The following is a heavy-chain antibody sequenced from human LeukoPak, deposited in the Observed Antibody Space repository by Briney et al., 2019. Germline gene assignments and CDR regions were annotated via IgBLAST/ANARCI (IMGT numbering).Heavy chain of an antibody. J-gene: IGHJ4*02. Sequence: GGCLRLSCTASGLIFRNFVMALGRQAPREGEWWVASICVSDGTTDYAGFVRDRSTISRETSTHTLYLQMTFLRVQDMAIYYCAKGAWRTFFDNSGQ. CDR2: ICVSDGTT. D-gene: IGHD1-1*01. CDR1: GLIFRNFV. V-gene: IGHV3-23*01. CDR3: AKGAWRTFFDN.